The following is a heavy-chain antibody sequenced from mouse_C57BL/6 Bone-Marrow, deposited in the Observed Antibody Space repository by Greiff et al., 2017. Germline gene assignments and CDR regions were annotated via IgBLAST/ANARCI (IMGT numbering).Heavy chain of an antibody. CDR1: GYTFTDYE. CDR3: TGGEYGSAWFAY. CDR2: IDPETGGT. Sequence: QVQLQQSGAELVRPGASVTLSCKASGYTFTDYEMHWVKQTPVHGLEWIGAIDPETGGTAYNQKFKGKAILTADKSSSTAYMELRSLTSEDSAVYYGTGGEYGSAWFAYWGQGTLVTVSA. V-gene: IGHV1-15*01. D-gene: IGHD1-1*01. J-gene: IGHJ3*01.